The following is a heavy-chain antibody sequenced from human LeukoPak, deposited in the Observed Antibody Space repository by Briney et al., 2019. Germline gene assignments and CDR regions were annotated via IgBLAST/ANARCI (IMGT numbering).Heavy chain of an antibody. J-gene: IGHJ4*02. D-gene: IGHD1-26*01. CDR3: ARGSSAGASLRHDY. CDR1: GFTFSSYW. V-gene: IGHV3-7*01. CDR2: IKQDGSEE. Sequence: GGSLRLSCAASGFTFSSYWMSWVRQAPGKGLERVANIKQDGSEENFVDSVKGRFTISRDNAKKSLYLQMNSLRAEDTAVYYCARGSSAGASLRHDYWGQGTLVTVSP.